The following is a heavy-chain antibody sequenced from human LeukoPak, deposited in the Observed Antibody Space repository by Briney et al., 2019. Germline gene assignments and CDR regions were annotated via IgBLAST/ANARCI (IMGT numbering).Heavy chain of an antibody. Sequence: GESLKISCKGSGYSFTSYWIGWVRRMPGKGLEWMGIIYPGDSDTRYSPSFQGQVTISADKSISTAYLQWSSLKASDTAMYYCARHHAYSSSWYPFWFDPWGQGTLVTVSS. CDR2: IYPGDSDT. D-gene: IGHD6-13*01. J-gene: IGHJ5*02. V-gene: IGHV5-51*01. CDR3: ARHHAYSSSWYPFWFDP. CDR1: GYSFTSYW.